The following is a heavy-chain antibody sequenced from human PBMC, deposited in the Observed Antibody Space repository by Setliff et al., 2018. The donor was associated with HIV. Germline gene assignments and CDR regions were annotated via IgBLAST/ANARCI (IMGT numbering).Heavy chain of an antibody. J-gene: IGHJ5*02. CDR3: ARRIDNSGSFPDKNWFDT. V-gene: IGHV4-4*09. CDR2: IFTSGST. CDR1: GGSISSYC. D-gene: IGHD3-10*01. Sequence: SETLSLTCTVSGGSISSYCWNWIRQPPGRGLEWIGYIFTSGSTKYNPSLQSRVTMSIDTSKNQFSRKLTSVTAADTAVYYCARRIDNSGSFPDKNWFDTWVQGSLVTVPS.